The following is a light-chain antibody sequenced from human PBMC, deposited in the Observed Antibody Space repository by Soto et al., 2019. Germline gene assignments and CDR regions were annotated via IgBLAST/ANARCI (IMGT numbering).Light chain of an antibody. CDR3: QQYDNLPSIT. CDR1: QDISNY. CDR2: DAS. J-gene: IGKJ5*01. Sequence: DIQMTQSPSSLSASVGDRVTFTCQASQDISNYLNWYQQKPGKAPKLLIYDASNLETGVPSRFNGSGSGTDFTFTISSLQPEDIATYYCQQYDNLPSITFGQGTRLDFK. V-gene: IGKV1-33*01.